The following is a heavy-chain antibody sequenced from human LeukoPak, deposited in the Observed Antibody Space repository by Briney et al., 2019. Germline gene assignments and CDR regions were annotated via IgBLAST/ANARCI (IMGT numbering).Heavy chain of an antibody. CDR1: GYTFTGYY. CDR3: ARDLRITIFGVVIPAFDI. Sequence: ASVKVSCKASGYTFTGYYMHWVRQAPGQGLEWMGWIDPNSGGTNYAQKFQGRVTMTRDTSISTAYMELSRLRSDDTAVYYCARDLRITIFGVVIPAFDIWGQGTMVTVSS. V-gene: IGHV1-2*02. D-gene: IGHD3-3*01. CDR2: IDPNSGGT. J-gene: IGHJ3*02.